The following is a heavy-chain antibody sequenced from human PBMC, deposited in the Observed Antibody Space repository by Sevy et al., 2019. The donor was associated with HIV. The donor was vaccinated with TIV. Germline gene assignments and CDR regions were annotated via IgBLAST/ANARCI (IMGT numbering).Heavy chain of an antibody. J-gene: IGHJ5*02. D-gene: IGHD6-13*01. CDR3: ATRSIAVAAAGLAWFDP. V-gene: IGHV1-24*01. CDR2: FDPEDGET. Sequence: ASVKVSCKVSGYTLTELSMHWVRQAPGKGLEWMGGFDPEDGETIYAQKFQGRVTMTEDTSTDTAYMELSSLRSEDTAVYYCATRSIAVAAAGLAWFDPWGQGTLVTVSS. CDR1: GYTLTELS.